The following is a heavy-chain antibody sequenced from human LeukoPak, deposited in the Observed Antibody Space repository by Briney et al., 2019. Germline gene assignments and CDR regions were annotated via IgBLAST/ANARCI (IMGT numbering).Heavy chain of an antibody. D-gene: IGHD3-10*01. J-gene: IGHJ5*02. CDR2: MYYSGST. V-gene: IGHV4-39*07. CDR1: GGSISRSSYY. Sequence: PSETLSLTCTVSGGSISRSSYYWGWIRQPPGKGLEWIGSMYYSGSTYYNPSLKSRVIIPIDTSKNQLSLKLTSVTAADTAVYYCARAGGFTILRGAGNNWFDPWGQGTLVTVSS. CDR3: ARAGGFTILRGAGNNWFDP.